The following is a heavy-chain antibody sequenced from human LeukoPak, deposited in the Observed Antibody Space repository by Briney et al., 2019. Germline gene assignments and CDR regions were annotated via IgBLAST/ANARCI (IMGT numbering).Heavy chain of an antibody. D-gene: IGHD3-22*01. V-gene: IGHV3-23*01. CDR1: GFTFSSYA. CDR2: ISGSGGST. Sequence: GGSLRLSCAASGFTFSSYAMSWVRQAPGKGLEWVSAISGSGGSTYYADSVKGRFTISRDNSKNTLYLQMNSLRAEDTAVYYCAKVGPRGSRGYYGYFDYWGQGTLVTVSS. CDR3: AKVGPRGSRGYYGYFDY. J-gene: IGHJ4*02.